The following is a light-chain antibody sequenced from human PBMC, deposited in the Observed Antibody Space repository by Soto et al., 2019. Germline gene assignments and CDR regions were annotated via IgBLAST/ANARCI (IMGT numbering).Light chain of an antibody. CDR3: QSYDSSLSGLV. J-gene: IGLJ3*02. CDR2: GNS. V-gene: IGLV1-40*01. CDR1: SSNIGAGYD. Sequence: QSVLTQPPSVSGAPGRRVTISCTGSSSNIGAGYDVHWYQQLPGTAPKLLIYGNSNRPSGVPDRFSGSKSGTSASLAITGLQAEDEADYYCQSYDSSLSGLVFGGGTSSPS.